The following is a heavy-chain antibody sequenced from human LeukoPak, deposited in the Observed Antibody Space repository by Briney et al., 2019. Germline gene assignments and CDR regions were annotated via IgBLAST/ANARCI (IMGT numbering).Heavy chain of an antibody. CDR3: AKGYCSGASCQEEY. Sequence: GRSLRLSCAASGFRFDDYAMHWVRHAPGKGLERVSGVSWNSGRIGYADSVKGRFTISRDNAKNSLYLQMNSLRAEDTALYYCAKGYCSGASCQEEYWGQGTLVTVSS. CDR1: GFRFDDYA. D-gene: IGHD2-15*01. V-gene: IGHV3-9*01. J-gene: IGHJ4*02. CDR2: VSWNSGRI.